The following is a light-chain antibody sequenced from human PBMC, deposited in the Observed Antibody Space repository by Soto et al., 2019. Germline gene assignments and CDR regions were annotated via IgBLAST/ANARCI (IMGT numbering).Light chain of an antibody. J-gene: IGLJ2*01. CDR1: SSNIGNNY. V-gene: IGLV1-51*02. Sequence: QSVLTQPPSVSAAPGQKVTISCSGSSSNIGNNYVSWYQQLPGTAPKLLIYENNKRTSGIPDRFSGSKSGTSATLGITGLQTGDEADYYCGTWDSSLSYVVFGGGTQLTVL. CDR2: ENN. CDR3: GTWDSSLSYVV.